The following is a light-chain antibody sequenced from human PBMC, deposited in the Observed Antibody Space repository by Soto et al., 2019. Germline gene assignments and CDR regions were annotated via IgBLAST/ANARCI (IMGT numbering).Light chain of an antibody. CDR2: EVS. CDR3: SSKTTSSTLV. V-gene: IGLV2-14*01. J-gene: IGLJ1*01. CDR1: SGDVGDYKY. Sequence: QSALTQPASVSGSPGQSITISCTGTSGDVGDYKYVSWYQKHPGKAPKLMIYEVSNRPSGVSNRFSGSKSDNTASLTISGLQAEDEADYYCSSKTTSSTLVFGTGTKLTVL.